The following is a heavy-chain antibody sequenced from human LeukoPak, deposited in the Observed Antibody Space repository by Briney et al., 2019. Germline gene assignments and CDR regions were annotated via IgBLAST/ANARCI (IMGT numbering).Heavy chain of an antibody. CDR3: AKGTTMIVVAGGVGY. CDR1: GFTFSSYA. Sequence: GGSLRLPCAASGFTFSSYAMSWVRQAPGKGLEWVSAISGSGGSTYYADSVKGRFTISRDNSKNTLYLQMNSLRAEDTAVYYCAKGTTMIVVAGGVGYWGQGTLVTVSS. CDR2: ISGSGGST. D-gene: IGHD3-22*01. J-gene: IGHJ4*02. V-gene: IGHV3-23*01.